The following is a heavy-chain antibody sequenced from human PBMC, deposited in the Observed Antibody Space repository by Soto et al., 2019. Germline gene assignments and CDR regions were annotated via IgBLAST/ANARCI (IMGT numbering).Heavy chain of an antibody. CDR1: GYSISSGYY. CDR2: IYHSGST. J-gene: IGHJ4*02. V-gene: IGHV4-38-2*01. D-gene: IGHD3-3*01. Sequence: KASETLSLTCAVSGYSISSGYYWGWIRQPPGKGLEWIGSIYHSGSTYYNPSLKSRVTISVDTSKNQFSLKLSSVTAADTAVYYCARGDFWSGYYQYYFDYWGQGTLVTVSS. CDR3: ARGDFWSGYYQYYFDY.